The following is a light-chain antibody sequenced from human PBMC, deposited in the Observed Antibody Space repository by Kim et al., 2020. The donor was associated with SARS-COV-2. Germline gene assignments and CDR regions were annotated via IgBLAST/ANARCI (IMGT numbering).Light chain of an antibody. Sequence: APGKTARSTCGGNNIGSKSVHWYQQEPGQAPVLVIYYDSDRPSGIPERFSGSNSGNTATLTISRVEAGDEADYYCQVWDSSSDLVVFGGGTQLTVL. CDR2: YDS. CDR3: QVWDSSSDLVV. V-gene: IGLV3-21*04. J-gene: IGLJ2*01. CDR1: NIGSKS.